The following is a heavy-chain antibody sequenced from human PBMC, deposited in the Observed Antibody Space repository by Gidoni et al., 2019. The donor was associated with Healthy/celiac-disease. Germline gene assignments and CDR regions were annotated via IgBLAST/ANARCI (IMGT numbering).Heavy chain of an antibody. J-gene: IGHJ3*02. Sequence: QVQLVESGGGVVQPGRSLSLSCAASGFTFRSYAMHGVRQAPGKGLDGVAVIAYDGSNKYYADAVKGRFTISRDNAKNTLYLQMNSLRAEDTAVYYCAREGTTVTRGAFDIWGQGTMVTVSS. CDR1: GFTFRSYA. D-gene: IGHD4-17*01. CDR2: IAYDGSNK. V-gene: IGHV3-30-3*01. CDR3: AREGTTVTRGAFDI.